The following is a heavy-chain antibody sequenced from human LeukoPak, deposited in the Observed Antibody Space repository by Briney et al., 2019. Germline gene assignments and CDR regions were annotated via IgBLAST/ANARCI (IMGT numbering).Heavy chain of an antibody. D-gene: IGHD1-14*01. Sequence: SETLSLTCTVSGYSINNDYSWGWIRQPPGKGLEWIGTMSHSGNTYYNPSLKSRVTISVDTSKNQFSLRPRSVTAADTAVYYCARGRTRTRMIDYWGQGTLVTVSS. CDR3: ARGRTRTRMIDY. J-gene: IGHJ4*02. CDR2: MSHSGNT. V-gene: IGHV4-38-2*02. CDR1: GYSINNDYS.